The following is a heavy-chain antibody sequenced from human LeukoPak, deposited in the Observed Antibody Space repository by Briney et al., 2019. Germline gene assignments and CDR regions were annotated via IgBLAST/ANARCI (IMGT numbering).Heavy chain of an antibody. D-gene: IGHD1-26*01. V-gene: IGHV4-61*02. CDR1: GGSISDGTYY. CDR2: VYTTGST. CDR3: ARDNASLRIVGRHDAFDI. Sequence: SQTLSLTCTVSGGSISDGTYYWSWIRQPAGKGLEWIGRVYTTGSTNYNPSLKSRVTISLDTSKNQFSLKLTSVTAADTAVYYCARDNASLRIVGRHDAFDIWGQGTMVTVSS. J-gene: IGHJ3*02.